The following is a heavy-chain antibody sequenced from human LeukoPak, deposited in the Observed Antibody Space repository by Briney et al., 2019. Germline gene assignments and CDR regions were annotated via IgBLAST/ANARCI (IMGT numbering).Heavy chain of an antibody. Sequence: SVKVSCKASGGTFSSYAISWVRQAPGQGLEWMGRIIPILGIANYAQKFQGRVTITADKSTSTAYMELSSLRSENTAVYYCARGSYYYDSSGKGHYWGQGTLVTVSS. J-gene: IGHJ4*02. CDR3: ARGSYYYDSSGKGHY. CDR2: IIPILGIA. V-gene: IGHV1-69*04. CDR1: GGTFSSYA. D-gene: IGHD3-22*01.